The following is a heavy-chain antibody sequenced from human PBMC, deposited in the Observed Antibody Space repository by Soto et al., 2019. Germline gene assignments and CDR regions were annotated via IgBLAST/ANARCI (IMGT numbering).Heavy chain of an antibody. Sequence: SETLSLTCRVSGGSISNDYWTWIRQPPGKGLEWIGYIYKGGSINYNPSLKSRVTISVDTSNNQFSLKLSSVTAADTAVYYCARAYYDRSGYSVDPWGQGTLVTVSS. CDR1: GGSISNDY. V-gene: IGHV4-4*09. CDR3: ARAYYDRSGYSVDP. CDR2: IYKGGSI. D-gene: IGHD3-22*01. J-gene: IGHJ5*02.